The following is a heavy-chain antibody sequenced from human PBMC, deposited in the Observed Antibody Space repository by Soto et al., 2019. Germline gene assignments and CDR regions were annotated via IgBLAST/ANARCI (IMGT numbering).Heavy chain of an antibody. D-gene: IGHD2-15*01. CDR3: ATMGTPATGLYFFDY. J-gene: IGHJ4*02. CDR1: GGSISSGNYY. CDR2: ISYSGST. V-gene: IGHV4-30-4*01. Sequence: SETLSLTCTVAGGSISSGNYYWSWIRQPPGKGLEWIGFISYSGSTYYSTSLKSRVTISVDTSKSQFSLNLSFVTAADTSVYYCATMGTPATGLYFFDYWGQGSLVTVSS.